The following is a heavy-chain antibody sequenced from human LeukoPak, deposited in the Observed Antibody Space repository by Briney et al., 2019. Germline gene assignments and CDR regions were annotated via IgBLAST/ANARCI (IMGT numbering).Heavy chain of an antibody. Sequence: QPGGSLRLSCAASGFTFSSYWMHWVRQAPGKGLVWVSRINSDGSSTSYADSVKGRFTISRDNAKNTLYLQMNSLRAEDTAVYYCARYRSSWSDYYYYGMDVWGQGTTVTVSS. CDR2: INSDGSST. CDR3: ARYRSSWSDYYYYGMDV. CDR1: GFTFSSYW. J-gene: IGHJ6*02. D-gene: IGHD6-13*01. V-gene: IGHV3-74*01.